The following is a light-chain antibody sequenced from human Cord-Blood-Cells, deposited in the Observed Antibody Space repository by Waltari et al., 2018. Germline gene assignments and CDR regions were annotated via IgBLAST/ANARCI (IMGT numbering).Light chain of an antibody. CDR3: SSYTSSSTWV. CDR2: DVS. V-gene: IGLV2-14*04. Sequence: QSITISCTGTSSDVGGYNYFSWYQQHPGKAPKLMIYDVSNRPSGVSNRFPGSKSGNTASLTISGLQAEDEADYYCSSYTSSSTWVFGGGTKLTVL. J-gene: IGLJ3*02. CDR1: SSDVGGYNY.